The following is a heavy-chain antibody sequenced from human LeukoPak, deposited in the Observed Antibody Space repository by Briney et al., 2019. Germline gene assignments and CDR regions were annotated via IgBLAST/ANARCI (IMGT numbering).Heavy chain of an antibody. D-gene: IGHD3-10*01. J-gene: IGHJ4*02. Sequence: GGSLRLSCAASGFTFSSYAMSWVRQAPGKGLEWVANIKQDGSEKYYVDSVKGRFTISRDNSKNTLYLQMNSLRAEDTAVYYCARDGGSGSYYRLGYLDYWGQGTLVTVSS. CDR2: IKQDGSEK. CDR3: ARDGGSGSYYRLGYLDY. CDR1: GFTFSSYA. V-gene: IGHV3-7*01.